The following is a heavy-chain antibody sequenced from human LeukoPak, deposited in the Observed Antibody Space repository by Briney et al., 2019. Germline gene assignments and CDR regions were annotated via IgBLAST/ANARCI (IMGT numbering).Heavy chain of an antibody. CDR1: GFTFSSYS. CDR2: ISTSSLYM. Sequence: GGSLRLSCAASGFTFSSYSMNWVRQAPGKGLEWVSSISTSSLYMNYADSLKGRFTISRDNAKNSLYLQMSSLRAEDTAVYYCARDGRSGSYEDSSYPDYWGQGTLVTVSS. J-gene: IGHJ4*02. V-gene: IGHV3-21*01. CDR3: ARDGRSGSYEDSSYPDY. D-gene: IGHD1-26*01.